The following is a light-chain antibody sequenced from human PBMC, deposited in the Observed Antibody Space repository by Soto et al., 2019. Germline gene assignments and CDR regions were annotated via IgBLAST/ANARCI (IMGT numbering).Light chain of an antibody. CDR1: SSGVGSYNL. CDR2: EGS. J-gene: IGLJ3*02. CDR3: YSYAGSSTFWV. Sequence: QSALTQPASVSGSPGQSITISCTGTSSGVGSYNLVSWYQQHPGKAPKLIIYEGSRRPSGVSNRFSGSKSGNTASLTISGLQAEDEADYYCYSYAGSSTFWVFGGGTKLTVL. V-gene: IGLV2-23*03.